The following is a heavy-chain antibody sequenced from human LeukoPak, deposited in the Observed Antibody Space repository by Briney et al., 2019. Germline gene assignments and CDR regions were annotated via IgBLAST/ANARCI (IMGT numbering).Heavy chain of an antibody. CDR2: IIPIFGTA. J-gene: IGHJ4*02. D-gene: IGHD3-9*01. CDR1: GGTFSSYA. V-gene: IGHV1-69*05. CDR3: ARDALGGYDILTGYEND. Sequence: GASVRVSCKASGGTFSSYAISWVRQAPGQGLEWMGGIIPIFGTANYAQKFQGRVTITTDESTSTAYMELSSLRSEDTAVYYCARDALGGYDILTGYENDWGQGTLVTVSS.